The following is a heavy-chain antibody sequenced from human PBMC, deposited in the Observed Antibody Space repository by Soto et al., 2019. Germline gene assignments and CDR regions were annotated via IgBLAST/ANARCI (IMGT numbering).Heavy chain of an antibody. Sequence: LSLTCSVSGDSIRSSSYYWDWIRQSPRKGLEWVGSVYYSGTTYYNPSLKSRVSISIDTSKNQFSLKLSSVTAADTAVYYCARVNFWSSKGLLDSWGQGTLVTVSS. J-gene: IGHJ4*02. CDR2: VYYSGTT. D-gene: IGHD3-3*01. CDR1: GDSIRSSSYY. V-gene: IGHV4-39*01. CDR3: ARVNFWSSKGLLDS.